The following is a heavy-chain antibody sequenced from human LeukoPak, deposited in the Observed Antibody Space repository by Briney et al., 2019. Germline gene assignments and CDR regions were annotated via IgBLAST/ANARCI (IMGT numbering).Heavy chain of an antibody. V-gene: IGHV3-30*04. CDR2: ISYDGSNK. CDR3: ATCRCPEAAFQH. Sequence: GGSLRLSCAASGLTFSSYAMHWVRQAPGKGLEWVAVISYDGSNKYYADSVKGRFTISRDNSKNTLYLQMNSLRAEDTAVYYCATCRCPEAAFQHWGQGTLVTVSS. J-gene: IGHJ1*01. D-gene: IGHD6-19*01. CDR1: GLTFSSYA.